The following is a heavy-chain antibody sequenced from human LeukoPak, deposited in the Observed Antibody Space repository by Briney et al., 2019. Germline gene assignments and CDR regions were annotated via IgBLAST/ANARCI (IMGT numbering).Heavy chain of an antibody. CDR3: TRGSPTVSAGYN. Sequence: GGSLRLSCAPSGFTVNRDYMSWVRQSPGKGLEWVSVVYTDGRTFYADSVKGRFTISRDDSKNTVFLQMNSLRAEDTAIYFCTRGSPTVSAGYNWGRGTVVTVSS. D-gene: IGHD1-1*01. CDR2: VYTDGRT. V-gene: IGHV3-53*01. CDR1: GFTVNRDY. J-gene: IGHJ4*02.